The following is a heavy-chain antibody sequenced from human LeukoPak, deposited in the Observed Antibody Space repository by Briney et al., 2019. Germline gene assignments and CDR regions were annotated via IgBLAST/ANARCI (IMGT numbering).Heavy chain of an antibody. J-gene: IGHJ4*02. CDR1: GYIFSTYL. CDR3: DKSGYGS. D-gene: IGHD3-22*01. Sequence: GESLKISCKCSGYIFSTYLIGWVRQEPGKGLEWMGIIYPGDSDTRYSPSFQGHVTISADKSISTVYLQWSSLKASDTAMYYSDKSGYGSWGQGTLVTVSS. V-gene: IGHV5-51*01. CDR2: IYPGDSDT.